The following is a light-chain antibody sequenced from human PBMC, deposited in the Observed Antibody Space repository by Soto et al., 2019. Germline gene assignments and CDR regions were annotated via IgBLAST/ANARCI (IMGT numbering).Light chain of an antibody. CDR1: QSISNY. V-gene: IGKV1-39*01. CDR2: DSS. J-gene: IGKJ1*01. CDR3: QQSYRTPRT. Sequence: DLQMTQSPSSLSASEGDRVTITCRAGQSISNYLNWYQQRPGKAPRLLIYDSSSLQSGVPSRFSGSESGTDFTLTISSLQPEDFATYYCQQSYRTPRTFGQGTKVEIK.